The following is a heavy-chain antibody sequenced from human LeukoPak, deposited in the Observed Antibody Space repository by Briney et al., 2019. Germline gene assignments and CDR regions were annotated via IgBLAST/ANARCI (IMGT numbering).Heavy chain of an antibody. CDR3: ARNLRNAFDI. V-gene: IGHV3-53*01. CDR1: GFTFSDNY. J-gene: IGHJ3*02. Sequence: GGSLRLSCAASGFTFSDNYMSWVRQAPGEGLEWVSVIYTGGSTYYADSVKGRFTISRDSSKNTLYLQMNSLRVDDTAVYYCARNLRNAFDIWGQGTMVTVSS. CDR2: IYTGGST.